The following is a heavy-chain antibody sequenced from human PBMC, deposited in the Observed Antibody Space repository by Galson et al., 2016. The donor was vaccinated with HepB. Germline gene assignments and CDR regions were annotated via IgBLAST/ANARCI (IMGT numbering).Heavy chain of an antibody. CDR3: AKDTLVQGIIGGYFDY. J-gene: IGHJ4*02. CDR1: GFTFTSHA. CDR2: VSGSGTTT. D-gene: IGHD3-10*01. V-gene: IGHV3-23*01. Sequence: SLRLSCAASGFTFTSHAMSWVRQAPGKGLEWVSAVSGSGTTTYYTDSVKGRFTISRDNSKNTLYLQMNSLRAEDTAVYYCAKDTLVQGIIGGYFDYWGQGTLVTVSS.